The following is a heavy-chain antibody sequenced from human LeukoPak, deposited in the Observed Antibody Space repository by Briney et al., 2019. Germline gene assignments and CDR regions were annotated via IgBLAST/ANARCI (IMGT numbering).Heavy chain of an antibody. D-gene: IGHD3-10*02. CDR3: ARDGAHLFNRRYYYNGMDV. V-gene: IGHV7-4-1*02. CDR2: INTNTGNP. Sequence: GASVKVSCKASGYTLSSYALNWVRQAPGQGLEWMGWINTNTGNPTYAQGFTGRFVFSLDTSVSTAYLQISSLKAEDTAVYYCARDGAHLFNRRYYYNGMDVWGQRTTVIVSS. J-gene: IGHJ6*02. CDR1: GYTLSSYA.